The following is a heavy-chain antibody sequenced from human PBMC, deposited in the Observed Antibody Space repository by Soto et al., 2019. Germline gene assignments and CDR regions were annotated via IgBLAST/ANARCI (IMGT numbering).Heavy chain of an antibody. D-gene: IGHD3-16*01. CDR1: GYTFTSYG. J-gene: IGHJ5*02. CDR3: ARDLGGYPWDWFDP. V-gene: IGHV1-18*01. Sequence: GASVKVSCKASGYTFTSYGISWVRQAPGQGLEWMGWISTYNGNTNYAQKLQGRVTMTTDTYTSTAYMELRSLRSDDTAVYYCARDLGGYPWDWFDPWGQGTLVTVSS. CDR2: ISTYNGNT.